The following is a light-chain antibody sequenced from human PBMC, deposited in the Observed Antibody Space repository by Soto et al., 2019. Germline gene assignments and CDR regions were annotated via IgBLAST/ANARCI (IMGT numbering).Light chain of an antibody. CDR2: KAS. CDR3: QHYNSYSEA. J-gene: IGKJ1*01. CDR1: QTISSW. Sequence: DIRLTQPPSSLSASLADRVTITCRASQTISSWLAWYQQKPGKAPKLLIYKASTLKSGVPSRFSGSASGTEFTLTISSLQPDDFTTYYCQHYNSYSEAFGQGTKV. V-gene: IGKV1-5*03.